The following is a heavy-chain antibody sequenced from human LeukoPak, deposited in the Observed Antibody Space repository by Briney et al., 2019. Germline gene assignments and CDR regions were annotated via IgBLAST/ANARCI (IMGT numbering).Heavy chain of an antibody. J-gene: IGHJ4*02. Sequence: PSETLSLTCTVPGGSISSYYWSWIRQPPGKGLEWIGYIYYSGSTNYNPSLKSRVTISVDTSKNQFSLKLSSVTAADTAVYYCARDLDGSGGDSPFDYWGQGTLVTVSS. CDR3: ARDLDGSGGDSPFDY. CDR2: IYYSGST. CDR1: GGSISSYY. V-gene: IGHV4-59*01. D-gene: IGHD2-21*01.